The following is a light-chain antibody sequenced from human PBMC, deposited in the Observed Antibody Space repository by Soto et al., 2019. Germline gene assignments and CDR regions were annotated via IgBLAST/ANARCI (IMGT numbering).Light chain of an antibody. CDR3: QAWGSSTGV. Sequence: ELTQPPSVSVSPGQTASITCSGDKLGDRYACWYQQKPGQSPVLVIYQDNKRPSGIPERFSGSNSGNTATLTISGTQAMDEADYYCQAWGSSTGVFGGGTKLTVL. CDR2: QDN. J-gene: IGLJ3*02. V-gene: IGLV3-1*01. CDR1: KLGDRY.